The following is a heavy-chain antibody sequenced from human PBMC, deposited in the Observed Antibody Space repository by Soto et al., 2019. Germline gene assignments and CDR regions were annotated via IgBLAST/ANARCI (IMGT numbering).Heavy chain of an antibody. D-gene: IGHD3-3*01. V-gene: IGHV4-30-4*01. Sequence: QVQLQESGPGLVKPSQTLSLTCTVSGGSISSGDYYWSWIRQPPGKGLEWIGYIYYSGSTYYNPSLKSRVTISVDTSKNQVSLKLSSVTAADTAVYYCARDSGVVDNWFDPWGQGTLVTVSS. J-gene: IGHJ5*02. CDR2: IYYSGST. CDR1: GGSISSGDYY. CDR3: ARDSGVVDNWFDP.